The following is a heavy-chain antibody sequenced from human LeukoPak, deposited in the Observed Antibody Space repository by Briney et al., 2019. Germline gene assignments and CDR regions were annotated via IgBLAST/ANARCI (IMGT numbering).Heavy chain of an antibody. J-gene: IGHJ4*02. V-gene: IGHV3-30*02. CDR2: TRYDKSDI. Sequence: GGSLRLSCAASGFTFSNYGMHWVRQAPGKGLERVALTRYDKSDIYYVDSVKGRFTISRDNSKNILYLQMNSLRAEDTAVYFCARGTATHQYSFDYWGQGTLVTVSS. CDR1: GFTFSNYG. D-gene: IGHD2-2*01. CDR3: ARGTATHQYSFDY.